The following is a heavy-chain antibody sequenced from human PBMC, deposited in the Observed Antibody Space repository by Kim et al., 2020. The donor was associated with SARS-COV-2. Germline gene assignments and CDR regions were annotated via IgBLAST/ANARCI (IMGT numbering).Heavy chain of an antibody. CDR3: VKRGYTSTSSFDY. Sequence: GGSLRLSCAASGFTFSSYYMNWVRQAPGKGLGWVSRISDGGSRTNYADSVKGRFTVSRDNSKNMLYLEMTSLRAEDTALYYCVKRGYTSTSSFDYWGQGTLVTVFS. CDR2: ISDGGSRT. J-gene: IGHJ4*02. V-gene: IGHV3-74*01. D-gene: IGHD5-12*01. CDR1: GFTFSSYY.